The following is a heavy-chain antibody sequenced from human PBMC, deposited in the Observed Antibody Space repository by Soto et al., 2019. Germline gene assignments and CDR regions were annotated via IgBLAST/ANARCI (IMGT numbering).Heavy chain of an antibody. CDR1: GFTFSSYE. CDR2: IGGSGGTK. J-gene: IGHJ3*01. CDR3: ARDRGGDVGQFLFPDGFDL. D-gene: IGHD3-10*01. Sequence: EEQLVESGGGLVQPGGSLRLSCAASGFTFSSYEMNWVRQAPGLGLEWISYIGGSGGTKYSADSVKGRFTISRDNAKNSLYLQMNILRAEDTAVYYCARDRGGDVGQFLFPDGFDLWGQGTMVTVSS. V-gene: IGHV3-48*03.